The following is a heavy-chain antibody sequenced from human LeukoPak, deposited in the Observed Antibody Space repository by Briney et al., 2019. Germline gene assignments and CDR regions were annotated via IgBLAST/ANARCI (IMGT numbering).Heavy chain of an antibody. J-gene: IGHJ6*03. CDR1: GGTFNNYT. Sequence: GASVKVSCKASGGTFNNYTISWVRQAPGQGLEWMGGIIPIFGTANYAQKFQGRVTITADESTSTAYMELSSLRSEDTAVYYCARHYYGSGSYLEYYYYMDVWGKGTTVTISS. CDR3: ARHYYGSGSYLEYYYYMDV. D-gene: IGHD3-10*01. CDR2: IIPIFGTA. V-gene: IGHV1-69*13.